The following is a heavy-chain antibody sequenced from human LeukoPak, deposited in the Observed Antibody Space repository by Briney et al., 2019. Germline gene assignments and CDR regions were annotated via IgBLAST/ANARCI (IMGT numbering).Heavy chain of an antibody. CDR2: IYPGDSDA. D-gene: IGHD1-26*01. V-gene: IGHV5-51*01. J-gene: IGHJ3*02. CDR1: GYSFTTHW. CDR3: ARHSGWELLGDAFDI. Sequence: GESLKISCKGSGYSFTTHWIAWVRQMPGKGLEWMGIIYPGDSDARYSPSFQGQVTISADKSINTAYLQWSSLKASDTAMYYCARHSGWELLGDAFDIWGQGTIVTVSS.